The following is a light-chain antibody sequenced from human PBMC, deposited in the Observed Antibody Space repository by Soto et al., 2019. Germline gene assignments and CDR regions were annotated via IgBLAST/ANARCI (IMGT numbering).Light chain of an antibody. Sequence: QSVLTQPASVSGSPGQSITISCTGTRSDVGRYNFVSWYQQHPGKAPKLMIYDVSNRPSGVSDRFSGSKSGNTASLTISGLQAEDEADYYCSSYTSSSTRVFGGGTKLTVL. V-gene: IGLV2-14*01. CDR1: RSDVGRYNF. CDR3: SSYTSSSTRV. J-gene: IGLJ3*02. CDR2: DVS.